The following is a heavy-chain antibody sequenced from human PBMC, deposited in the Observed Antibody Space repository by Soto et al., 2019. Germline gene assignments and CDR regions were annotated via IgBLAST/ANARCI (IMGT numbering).Heavy chain of an antibody. J-gene: IGHJ2*01. CDR3: AKDHDGYGDYFAL. CDR1: GFTFSRYG. D-gene: IGHD4-17*01. V-gene: IGHV3-30*18. CDR2: ISYDGNNQ. Sequence: QVQLVESGGGVVQPGRSLRLSCEASGFTFSRYGMHWVRQAPGKGLEWVAVISYDGNNQYYADSMKGRFTISRDNXKNTLSLQMNRLRPEDTAVYYCAKDHDGYGDYFALWGRGTLVIVSS.